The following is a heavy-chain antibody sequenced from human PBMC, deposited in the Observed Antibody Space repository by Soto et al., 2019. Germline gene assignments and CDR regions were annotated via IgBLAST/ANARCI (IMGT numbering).Heavy chain of an antibody. CDR3: ARGLDLVVVPAATVSNWFDP. D-gene: IGHD2-2*03. CDR2: IIPILGIA. Sequence: QVQLVQSGAEVKKPGSSVKVSCKASGGTFSSYTISWVRQAPGQGLEWMGRIIPILGIANYAQKFQGRVTITADKSTSTAYMELSSLRSEDTAVYYCARGLDLVVVPAATVSNWFDPWGQGTLVTVSS. J-gene: IGHJ5*02. CDR1: GGTFSSYT. V-gene: IGHV1-69*02.